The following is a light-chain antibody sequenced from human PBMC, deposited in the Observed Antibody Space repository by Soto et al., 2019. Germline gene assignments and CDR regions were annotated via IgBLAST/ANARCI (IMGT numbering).Light chain of an antibody. J-gene: IGKJ1*01. CDR1: QSISRW. CDR3: LQFNESFVWT. Sequence: DIQMTQSPSTLSAYVGDRVTITCRASQSISRWLGWYQQKPGKAPKLLIYDASSLESGVPSRFSGSGSETEFTLTISSLQPDDFATYYCLQFNESFVWTFGQGTKVEI. CDR2: DAS. V-gene: IGKV1-5*01.